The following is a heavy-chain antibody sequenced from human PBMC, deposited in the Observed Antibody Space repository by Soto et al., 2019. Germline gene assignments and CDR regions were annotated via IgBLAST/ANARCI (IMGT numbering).Heavy chain of an antibody. J-gene: IGHJ6*03. CDR2: INPSGGST. CDR1: GYTFTSYY. V-gene: IGHV1-46*03. CDR3: AHCSSTCCYMGFPYYMDV. D-gene: IGHD2-2*02. Sequence: QVQLVQSGAEVKKPGASVKVSCKASGYTFTSYYMHWVRQAPGQGLEWMGIINPSGGSTSYAQKVQGRVTMTRDTSTSTVYMELSSLRSEDTAVYYCAHCSSTCCYMGFPYYMDVWGKGTTVTVSS.